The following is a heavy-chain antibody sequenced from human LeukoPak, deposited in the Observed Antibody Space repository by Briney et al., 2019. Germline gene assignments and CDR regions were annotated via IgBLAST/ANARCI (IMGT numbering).Heavy chain of an antibody. Sequence: ASVKVSCKASGYTFTSYGISWVRQAPGQGLEWMGWINPNSGGTNYAQKFQGRVTMTRDTSISTAYMELSRLRSDDTAVYYCAREMVVTNSYYYYYGMDVWGQGTTVTVSS. V-gene: IGHV1-2*02. CDR1: GYTFTSYG. J-gene: IGHJ6*02. CDR2: INPNSGGT. D-gene: IGHD2-21*02. CDR3: AREMVVTNSYYYYYGMDV.